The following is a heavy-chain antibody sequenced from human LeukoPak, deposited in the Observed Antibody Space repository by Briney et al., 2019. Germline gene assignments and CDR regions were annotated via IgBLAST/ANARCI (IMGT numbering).Heavy chain of an antibody. CDR1: GGSFSGYY. V-gene: IGHV4-34*01. J-gene: IGHJ4*02. CDR3: ARASEPPENRNIVVVTAIRLPGKYYFDY. Sequence: SETLSLTCAVYGGSFSGYYWSWIRQPPGKGLEWTGEINHSGSTNYNPSLKRRVTISVDTSKTQFSLQLSSVPAADTAVYSCARASEPPENRNIVVVTAIRLPGKYYFDYWGQGTLVTVSS. D-gene: IGHD2-21*02. CDR2: INHSGST.